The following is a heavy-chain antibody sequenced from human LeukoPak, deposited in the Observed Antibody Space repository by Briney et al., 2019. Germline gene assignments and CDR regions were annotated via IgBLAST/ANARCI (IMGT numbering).Heavy chain of an antibody. Sequence: ARGSLRLSCAASGFSFDDYAMHWVRQAPGKGLEWVSSISSSSSFIYYADSVKGRFTISRDNAKNSLYLQMNSLRAEDTAVYYCARADGSGRKWGQGTLVTVSS. CDR1: GFSFDDYA. CDR3: ARADGSGRK. D-gene: IGHD3-10*01. J-gene: IGHJ4*02. CDR2: ISSSSSFI. V-gene: IGHV3-21*01.